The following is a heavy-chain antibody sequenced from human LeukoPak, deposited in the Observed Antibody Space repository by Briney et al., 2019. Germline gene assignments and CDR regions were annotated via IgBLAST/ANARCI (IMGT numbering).Heavy chain of an antibody. CDR1: GFTFSSYW. CDR3: ASFNDY. J-gene: IGHJ4*02. Sequence: GGSLRLSCAASGFTFSSYWMHWVRQAPGKGLVWVSRINGDGSSTSYADSVKGRFTISRDNAKNSLYLQMNSLRAEDTAVYYCASFNDYWGQGTLVTVSS. V-gene: IGHV3-74*01. CDR2: INGDGSST.